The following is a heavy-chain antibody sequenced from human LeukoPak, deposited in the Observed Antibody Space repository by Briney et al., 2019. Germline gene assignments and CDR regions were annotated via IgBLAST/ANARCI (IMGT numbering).Heavy chain of an antibody. J-gene: IGHJ4*02. V-gene: IGHV1-69*13. CDR2: IIPIFGTA. CDR1: GGTFSSYA. CDR3: ARYCSGGSCSYYFGY. Sequence: ASVKVSCKASGGTFSSYAISWVRQAPGQGLEWVGGIIPIFGTANYAQKFQGRVTITADESTSTAYMELSSLRSEDTAVYYCARYCSGGSCSYYFGYWGQGTLVTVSS. D-gene: IGHD2-15*01.